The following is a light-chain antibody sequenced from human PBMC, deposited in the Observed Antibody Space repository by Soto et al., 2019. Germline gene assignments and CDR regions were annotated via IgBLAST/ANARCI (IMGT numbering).Light chain of an antibody. J-gene: IGKJ1*01. CDR3: QQYGSSGT. V-gene: IGKV1-17*03. Sequence: DIQMTQSPSAMPASLGDRVTITFRASQGISNSLAWFQQKPGRVPKRLIYGASNRATGIPDRFSGSGSGTDFTLTISRLEPEDFAVYYCQQYGSSGTFGQGTKVDIK. CDR2: GAS. CDR1: QGISNS.